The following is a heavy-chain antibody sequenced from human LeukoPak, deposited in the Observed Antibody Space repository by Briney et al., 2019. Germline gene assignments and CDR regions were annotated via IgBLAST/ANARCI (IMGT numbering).Heavy chain of an antibody. Sequence: PSETLPLTCTVSGGSISSYYWSWIRQPPGKGLEQIGYIFYSGSTNYNPSLKSRVTISVDTPKNQFSLKLSSVTAADTAVYYCARHVGAITIFDWGQGTLVTFSS. D-gene: IGHD3-3*01. J-gene: IGHJ4*02. CDR1: GGSISSYY. CDR3: ARHVGAITIFD. V-gene: IGHV4-59*01. CDR2: IFYSGST.